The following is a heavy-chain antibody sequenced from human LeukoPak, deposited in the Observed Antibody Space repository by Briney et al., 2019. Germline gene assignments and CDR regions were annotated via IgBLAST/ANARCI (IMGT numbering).Heavy chain of an antibody. CDR1: GFTFSSYG. D-gene: IGHD4-17*01. Sequence: PGGSLRLSCAASGFTFSSYGMHWVRQAPGKGLEWVAFIRYDGSNKYYADSVKGRFTISRDNSKNTLYLQMNSLRAEDTAVYYCAKVGYGDTSRRYYYYYYYMDVWGKGTTVTISS. CDR2: IRYDGSNK. J-gene: IGHJ6*03. V-gene: IGHV3-30*02. CDR3: AKVGYGDTSRRYYYYYYYMDV.